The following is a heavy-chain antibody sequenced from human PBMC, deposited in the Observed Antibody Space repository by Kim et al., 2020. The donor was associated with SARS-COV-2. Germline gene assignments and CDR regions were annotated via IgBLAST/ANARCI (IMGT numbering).Heavy chain of an antibody. D-gene: IGHD3-22*01. CDR1: GFTVSSNY. Sequence: GGSLRLSCAASGFTVSSNYMSWVRQAPGKGLEWVSVIYSGGSTYYADSVKGRFTISRDNSKNTLYLQMNSLRAEDMAVYYCARDYYDSSGYYHYYFDYWGQGTLVTVSS. J-gene: IGHJ4*02. V-gene: IGHV3-53*01. CDR3: ARDYYDSSGYYHYYFDY. CDR2: IYSGGST.